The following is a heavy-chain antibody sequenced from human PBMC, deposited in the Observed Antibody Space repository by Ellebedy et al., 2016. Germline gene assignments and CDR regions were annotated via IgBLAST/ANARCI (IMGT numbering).Heavy chain of an antibody. CDR3: AKDFRYCSGGSCYSQDY. CDR1: GFTFSSYA. V-gene: IGHV3-23*01. J-gene: IGHJ4*02. Sequence: GESLKISCAASGFTFSSYAMSWVRQAPGKGLEWVSAISGSGGSTYYADSVKGRFTISRDNSKNTLYLQMNSLRAEDTAVYYCAKDFRYCSGGSCYSQDYWGQGTLVTVSS. D-gene: IGHD2-15*01. CDR2: ISGSGGST.